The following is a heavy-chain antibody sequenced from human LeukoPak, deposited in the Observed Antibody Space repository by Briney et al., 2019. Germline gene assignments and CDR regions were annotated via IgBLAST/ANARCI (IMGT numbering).Heavy chain of an antibody. CDR1: GFTFSNYW. CDR2: IKQDGSEK. Sequence: GGFLRLSCAASGFTFSNYWMHWDRQAPGKGLEWVANIKQDGSEKYYVDSVKGRFTISRDNAKNSLYLQMSSLRAEDTAVYYCAREAALYFDYWGQGTLVTVSS. V-gene: IGHV3-7*01. CDR3: AREAALYFDY. D-gene: IGHD6-25*01. J-gene: IGHJ4*02.